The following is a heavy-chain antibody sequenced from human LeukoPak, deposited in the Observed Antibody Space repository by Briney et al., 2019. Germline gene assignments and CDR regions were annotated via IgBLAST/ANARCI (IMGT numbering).Heavy chain of an antibody. D-gene: IGHD6-6*01. Sequence: SETLSLTCTISGGSISSYYWSWIRQPPGKRLEWIGYIYYSGSTNYNPSLKSRVTISVDTSKNQFSLKLSSVTAADTAVYYCARELFSIAARRSFDYWGQGTLVTVSS. CDR3: ARELFSIAARRSFDY. CDR1: GGSISSYY. V-gene: IGHV4-59*01. CDR2: IYYSGST. J-gene: IGHJ4*02.